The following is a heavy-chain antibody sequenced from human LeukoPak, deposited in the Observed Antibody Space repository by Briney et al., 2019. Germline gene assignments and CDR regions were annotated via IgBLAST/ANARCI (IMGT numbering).Heavy chain of an antibody. Sequence: SETLSLTCTVSGGSISSSYYYWGWIRQPPGKGLEWIGEINHSGSTNYNPSLKSRVTISVDTSKNQFSLKLSSVTAADTAVYYCARGSAAGISYWGQGTLVTVSS. CDR3: ARGSAAGISY. D-gene: IGHD6-13*01. V-gene: IGHV4-39*07. CDR1: GGSISSSYYY. CDR2: INHSGST. J-gene: IGHJ4*02.